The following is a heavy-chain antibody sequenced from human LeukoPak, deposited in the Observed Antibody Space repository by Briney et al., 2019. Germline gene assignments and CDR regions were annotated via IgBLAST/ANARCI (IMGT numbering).Heavy chain of an antibody. V-gene: IGHV3-30*14. CDR2: ISSDGNNQ. Sequence: GGSLRLSCAASGFTFSSHAMHWVRQAPGKGLEWVAVISSDGNNQFYADSVKGRFTISRDNSKNTLYLQMNSLRAEDTAVYYCARHGSITMVRGRLRYYYMDVWGKGTTVTISS. J-gene: IGHJ6*03. D-gene: IGHD3-10*01. CDR1: GFTFSSHA. CDR3: ARHGSITMVRGRLRYYYMDV.